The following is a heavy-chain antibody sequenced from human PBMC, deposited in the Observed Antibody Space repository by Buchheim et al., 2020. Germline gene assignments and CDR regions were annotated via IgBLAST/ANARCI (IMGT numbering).Heavy chain of an antibody. CDR1: GFTFSSYG. CDR3: AKDEGIVVVVAGGMDV. J-gene: IGHJ6*02. CDR2: ISYDGSNK. D-gene: IGHD2-15*01. V-gene: IGHV3-30*18. Sequence: VQLLESGGGLVQPGRSLRLSCAASGFTFSSYGMHWVRQAPGKGLEWVAVISYDGSNKYYADSVKGRFTISRDNSKNTLYLQMNSLRAEDTAVYYCAKDEGIVVVVAGGMDVWGQGTT.